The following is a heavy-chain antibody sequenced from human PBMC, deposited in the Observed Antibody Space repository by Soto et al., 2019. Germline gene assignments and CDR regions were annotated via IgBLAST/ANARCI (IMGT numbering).Heavy chain of an antibody. Sequence: QVQLVQSGAEVKKPGSSVKVSCKASGGTFSSYAISWVRQAPGQGLEWMGGIIPIFGTANYAQKFQGRVTITADESTSTAYMELSSLRSDDTAVYYCARDTPYGDYVEGDYWGQGTLVTVSS. CDR2: IIPIFGTA. V-gene: IGHV1-69*01. CDR3: ARDTPYGDYVEGDY. D-gene: IGHD4-17*01. J-gene: IGHJ4*02. CDR1: GGTFSSYA.